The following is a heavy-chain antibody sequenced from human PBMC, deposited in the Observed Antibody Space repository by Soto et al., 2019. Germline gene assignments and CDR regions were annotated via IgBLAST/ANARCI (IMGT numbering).Heavy chain of an antibody. CDR1: GLSITDSEMG. CDR3: ARRHLAVAVSPWFDP. D-gene: IGHD6-19*01. V-gene: IGHV2-26*01. Sequence: QVTLKESGPVLVKPTEPLTLRCTVSGLSITDSEMGVSWIRQPPGQPLEWLAHIDSSGEKSYRTFLKSRLAISKDTSKSQIVLTMTSMDPADTVTYYCARRHLAVAVSPWFDPWGQGIPVTVSS. J-gene: IGHJ5*02. CDR2: IDSSGEK.